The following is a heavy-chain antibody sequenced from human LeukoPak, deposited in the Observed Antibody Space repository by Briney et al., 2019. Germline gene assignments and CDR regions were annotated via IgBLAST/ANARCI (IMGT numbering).Heavy chain of an antibody. V-gene: IGHV3-74*01. J-gene: IGHJ4*02. CDR2: INSDGSST. CDR1: GFTFSSYW. CDR3: ARSRSRYSSTYFDY. Sequence: GGSLRLSCAASGFTFSSYWMHWVRQTPGKGLMWVSRINSDGSSTNYAESVKGRFTISRDNAKNTLYLQVISLRAEDTAVYYCARSRSRYSSTYFDYWGQGTLVTVCS. D-gene: IGHD6-13*01.